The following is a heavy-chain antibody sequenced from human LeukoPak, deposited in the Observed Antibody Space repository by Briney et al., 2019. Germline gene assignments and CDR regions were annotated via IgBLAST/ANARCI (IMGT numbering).Heavy chain of an antibody. V-gene: IGHV3-30*03. D-gene: IGHD1-1*01. J-gene: IGHJ4*02. Sequence: QPGGSLRLSCAASGFTFSSYAMSWVRQAPGEGLEWVAVISSDGSHKYYADSVRGRFTISRDNSKNTLYLQMNSLRAEDAAVYYCARLNYWSFDYWGQGALVTDSS. CDR3: ARLNYWSFDY. CDR2: ISSDGSHK. CDR1: GFTFSSYA.